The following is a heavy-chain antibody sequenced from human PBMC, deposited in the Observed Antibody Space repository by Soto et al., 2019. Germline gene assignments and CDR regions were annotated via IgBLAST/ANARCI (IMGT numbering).Heavy chain of an antibody. CDR3: ARGLYSSSWYYFDY. D-gene: IGHD6-13*01. Sequence: SETLSLTCTVSGGSISSYYWSWIRQPPGKGLEWIGYIYYSGSTNYNPSLKSRVTISVDTSKNQFSLKLSSVTAADTAVYYCARGLYSSSWYYFDYWGQGTLVTVSS. CDR2: IYYSGST. J-gene: IGHJ4*02. CDR1: GGSISSYY. V-gene: IGHV4-59*01.